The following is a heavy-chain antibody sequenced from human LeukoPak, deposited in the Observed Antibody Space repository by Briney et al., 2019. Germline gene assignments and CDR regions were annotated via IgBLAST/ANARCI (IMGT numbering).Heavy chain of an antibody. D-gene: IGHD2-2*01. V-gene: IGHV3-9*01. CDR3: AKASHCSSTSCYLDY. CDR1: GFTFDDYA. CDR2: ISWNGGSI. J-gene: IGHJ4*02. Sequence: GRSLRLSCAASGFTFDDYAMHWVRQAPGKGLEWVSGISWNGGSIGYADSVKGRFTISRDNAKNSLYLQMNSLRAEDTALYYCAKASHCSSTSCYLDYWGQGTLVTVSS.